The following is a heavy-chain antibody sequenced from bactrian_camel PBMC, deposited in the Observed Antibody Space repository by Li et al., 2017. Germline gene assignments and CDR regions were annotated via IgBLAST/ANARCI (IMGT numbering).Heavy chain of an antibody. CDR2: IATASGST. J-gene: IGHJ6*01. CDR1: AYIYSSKC. V-gene: IGHV3S54*01. D-gene: IGHD3*01. Sequence: VQLVESGGGLVQPGGSLKLSCVASAYIYSSKCMGWFRQAPGKERERVASIATASGSTYYADSVKGRFAISRDNAKNTMYLQMVGLKTEDMGMYYCAADRYCDCAWGLGTQVTVS. CDR3: AADRYCDCA.